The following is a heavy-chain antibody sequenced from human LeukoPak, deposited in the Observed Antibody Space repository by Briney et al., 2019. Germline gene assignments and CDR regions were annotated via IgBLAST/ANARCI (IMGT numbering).Heavy chain of an antibody. CDR3: ATDLGPQLGYDS. V-gene: IGHV3-30*03. D-gene: IGHD1-1*01. CDR1: GFTVSSNY. CDR2: ISSDGIQK. Sequence: GGSLGLSCAASGFTVSSNYMSWVRQAPGRGLEWVTHISSDGIQKYYADSVKGRFTISRDNSNNTLFLQMNGLRPEDTAVYYCATDLGPQLGYDSWGQGTLVTVSS. J-gene: IGHJ4*02.